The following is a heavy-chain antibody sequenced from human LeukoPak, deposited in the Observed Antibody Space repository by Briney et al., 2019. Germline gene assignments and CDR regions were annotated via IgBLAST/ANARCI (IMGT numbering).Heavy chain of an antibody. CDR1: GYTFTGYY. J-gene: IGHJ4*02. CDR2: INPTSGGT. D-gene: IGHD3-3*01. V-gene: IGHV1-2*02. CDR3: ARSRRITIFGVVISYFDY. Sequence: ASVKVSCKASGYTFTGYYMHWVRQAPGQGLEWMGWINPTSGGTNYAQKFQGRVTMTRDTSISTAYMELSRLRSDDTAVYYCARSRRITIFGVVISYFDYWGQGTLVTVSS.